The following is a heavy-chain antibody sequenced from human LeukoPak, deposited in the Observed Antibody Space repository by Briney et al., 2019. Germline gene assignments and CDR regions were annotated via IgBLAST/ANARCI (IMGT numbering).Heavy chain of an antibody. CDR1: GGSISSYY. Sequence: SETLSLTCTVSGGSISSYYWSWIRQPPGKGLEWIGYIYYSGSTNYNPSLKSRVTISVDTSKNQFSLDLSSVTAADTAVYYCARARYYWFDPWGQGTLVTVSS. CDR2: IYYSGST. D-gene: IGHD3-9*01. V-gene: IGHV4-59*01. J-gene: IGHJ5*02. CDR3: ARARYYWFDP.